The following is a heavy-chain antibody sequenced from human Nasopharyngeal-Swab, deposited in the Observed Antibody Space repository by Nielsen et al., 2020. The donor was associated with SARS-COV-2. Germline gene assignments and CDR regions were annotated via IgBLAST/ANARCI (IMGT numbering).Heavy chain of an antibody. CDR2: INHSGST. D-gene: IGHD6-25*01. CDR1: GGSFSGSH. V-gene: IGHV4-34*01. Sequence: SETLSLTCAVYGGSFSGSHWSWIRQPPGKGLEWIGEINHSGSTNYNPSLESRVTLSVDTSKNQFSLNLISVTAADTAVYYCATTGYSSVYYVHWGQGVLVTVSS. CDR3: ATTGYSSVYYVH. J-gene: IGHJ4*02.